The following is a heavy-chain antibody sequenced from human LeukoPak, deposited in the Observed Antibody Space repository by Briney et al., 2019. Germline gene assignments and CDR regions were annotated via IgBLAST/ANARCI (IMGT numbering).Heavy chain of an antibody. CDR1: GFTVSSNY. CDR3: AKDPSHYYDSSGQES. Sequence: PGGSLRLSCAASGFTVSSNYMSWVRQAPGKGLEWVSAISGSGGSTYYADSVKGRFTISRDNSKNTLYLQMNSLRAEDTAVYYCAKDPSHYYDSSGQESWGQGTLVTVSS. V-gene: IGHV3-23*01. CDR2: ISGSGGST. D-gene: IGHD3-22*01. J-gene: IGHJ4*02.